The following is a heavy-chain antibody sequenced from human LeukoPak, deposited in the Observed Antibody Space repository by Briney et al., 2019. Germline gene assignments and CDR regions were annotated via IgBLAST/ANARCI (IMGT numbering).Heavy chain of an antibody. CDR3: ARVRGPYYDFWSGYPDAFDI. D-gene: IGHD3-3*01. Sequence: SETLSITCTVSGGSISSYYWSWIRQPPGKGLEWIGYIYYSGSTNYNPSLKSRVTISVDTSKNQFSLKLSSVTAADTAVYYCARVRGPYYDFWSGYPDAFDIWGQGTMVTVSS. CDR2: IYYSGST. V-gene: IGHV4-59*01. CDR1: GGSISSYY. J-gene: IGHJ3*02.